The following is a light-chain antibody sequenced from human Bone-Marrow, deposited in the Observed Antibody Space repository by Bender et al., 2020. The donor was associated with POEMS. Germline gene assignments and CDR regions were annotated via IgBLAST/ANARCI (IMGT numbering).Light chain of an antibody. CDR2: GNN. CDR3: QSYDNSLGGWV. CDR1: SSNTGSGYD. Sequence: QSVLTQPPSVSGAPGQRVTISCTGSSSNTGSGYDVHWYQQLPGTVPKRLIFGNNTRPSGVPDRFSGSKSGTSASLTITGLQAEDEGDYYCQSYDNSLGGWVFGGVTKLTVL. J-gene: IGLJ3*02. V-gene: IGLV1-40*01.